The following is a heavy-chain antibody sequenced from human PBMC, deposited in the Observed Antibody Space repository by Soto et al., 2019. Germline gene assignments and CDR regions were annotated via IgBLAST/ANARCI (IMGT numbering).Heavy chain of an antibody. J-gene: IGHJ6*02. D-gene: IGHD3-10*01. CDR3: ARARMVRGVIYYYGMDV. V-gene: IGHV4-31*03. CDR2: IYHSGST. CDR1: GGSISSGGNY. Sequence: QVQLQESGPGLVKSSQTLSLTCTVSGGSISSGGNYWSWIRQHPGKGLEWIGYIYHSGSTYYNPSLKSRVTISVDTSKNQFSLKLNSVTVADTAVYYCARARMVRGVIYYYGMDVWGQGTTVTVSS.